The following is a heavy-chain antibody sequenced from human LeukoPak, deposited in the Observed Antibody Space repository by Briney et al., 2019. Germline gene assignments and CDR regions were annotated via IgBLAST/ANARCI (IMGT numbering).Heavy chain of an antibody. D-gene: IGHD3-22*01. CDR1: GFTFSSYA. V-gene: IGHV3-23*01. CDR3: AKGPGSSGYYKDAFDI. Sequence: GGSLRLSCAASGFTFSSYAMSWVRQAPGKGLEWVSAISGSGGSTYYADSVKGRFTISRDNSKNTLYLQMNSLRAEDTAVYYCAKGPGSSGYYKDAFDIWGQGTMVTVSS. J-gene: IGHJ3*02. CDR2: ISGSGGST.